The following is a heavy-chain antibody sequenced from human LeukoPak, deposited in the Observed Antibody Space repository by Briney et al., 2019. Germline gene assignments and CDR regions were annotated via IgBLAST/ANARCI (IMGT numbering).Heavy chain of an antibody. J-gene: IGHJ6*03. CDR3: ARDHYYDSNGYGFCCMDV. D-gene: IGHD3-22*01. Sequence: PGGSLRLSCAASGFTFSSYAMTWVRQAPGKGLEWVSVIYSGGSTYYADSVKGRFTISRDNSKNTLYLQMNSLRAEDTAVYYCARDHYYDSNGYGFCCMDVWGKGTTVTVSS. CDR1: GFTFSSYA. CDR2: IYSGGST. V-gene: IGHV3-53*01.